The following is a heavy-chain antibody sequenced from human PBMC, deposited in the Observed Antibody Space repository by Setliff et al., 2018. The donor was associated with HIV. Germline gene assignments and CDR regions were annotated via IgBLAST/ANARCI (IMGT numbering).Heavy chain of an antibody. CDR2: LLPILGVA. V-gene: IGHV1-69*02. Sequence: ASVKVSCKASRRTFNSQTINWVRQAPGQGLDWMGRLLPILGVANYAQRFQGKVTITADKSTSTAYMELTSLRFDDTAMYYCVRGVQSPPHYSYYYMDVWGEGTMVNVSS. CDR1: RRTFNSQT. D-gene: IGHD3-3*01. J-gene: IGHJ6*03. CDR3: VRGVQSPPHYSYYYMDV.